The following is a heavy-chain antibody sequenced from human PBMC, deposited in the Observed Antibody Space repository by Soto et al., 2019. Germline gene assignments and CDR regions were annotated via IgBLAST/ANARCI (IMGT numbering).Heavy chain of an antibody. CDR3: TRLYSSSPN. J-gene: IGHJ4*02. D-gene: IGHD6-6*01. CDR1: GFTFSGSA. V-gene: IGHV3-73*01. CDR2: IRSKANSYAT. Sequence: TGGSLRLSCAASGFTFSGSAMHWVRQASGKGLEWVGRIRSKANSYATAYAASVKGRFTISRDDSKNTAYLQMNSLKTEDTAVYYCTRLYSSSPNWGQGTLVTVSS.